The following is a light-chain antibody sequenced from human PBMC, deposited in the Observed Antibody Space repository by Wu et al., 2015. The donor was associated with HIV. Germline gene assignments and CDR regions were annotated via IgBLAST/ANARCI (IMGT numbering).Light chain of an antibody. CDR1: QSVSSSY. Sequence: EIVLTQSPGTLSLSPGERATLSCRASQSVSSSYLAWYQQKPGQAPRLLMYGASSRATGIPDNFSGSGSGTDFTLTISRLEPEDFAVYYCQQYGSSPVTFGQGTKLEIK. V-gene: IGKV3-20*01. CDR2: GAS. CDR3: QQYGSSPVT. J-gene: IGKJ2*01.